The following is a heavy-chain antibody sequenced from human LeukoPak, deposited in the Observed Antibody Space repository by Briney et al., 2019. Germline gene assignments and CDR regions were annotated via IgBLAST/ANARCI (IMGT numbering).Heavy chain of an antibody. CDR1: GDSISSSTYY. J-gene: IGHJ4*02. CDR3: ARVFSSSSWVVAQYYFDY. V-gene: IGHV4-39*07. Sequence: SSETLSLTCTFSGDSISSSTYYCAWIRQSPGKGLEWIGSIDYSGSAYYNPSLKSRVTISVDTSKNQFSLMLTSVTAADTAVYYCARVFSSSSWVVAQYYFDYWGQGTLVTVSS. D-gene: IGHD6-13*01. CDR2: IDYSGSA.